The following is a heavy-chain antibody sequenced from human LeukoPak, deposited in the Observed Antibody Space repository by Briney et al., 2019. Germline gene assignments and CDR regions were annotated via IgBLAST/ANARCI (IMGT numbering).Heavy chain of an antibody. J-gene: IGHJ3*02. D-gene: IGHD5-24*01. CDR1: GFTFDDYG. CDR2: INWNGGST. CDR3: ARGRDGYNLVDAFDI. Sequence: GGSLRLSCAASGFTFDDYGVSWVRQAPGKGLEWVSGINWNGGSTGYADSVKGRFTISRDNAKNSLYLQMNSLRAEDTAVYYCARGRDGYNLVDAFDIWGQGIMVTVSS. V-gene: IGHV3-20*04.